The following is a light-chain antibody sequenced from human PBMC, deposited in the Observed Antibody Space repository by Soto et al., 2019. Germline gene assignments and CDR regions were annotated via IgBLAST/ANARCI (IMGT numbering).Light chain of an antibody. Sequence: IVLPQSPATLSFSPGERATLSCRASQSVSSYLAWYQQKPGQAPRLLIYDASNRATGIPARFSGSGSGTDFTLTISSLEPEDFAVYYCQQRSNWPLTFGQGTLLEIK. V-gene: IGKV3-11*01. CDR3: QQRSNWPLT. J-gene: IGKJ5*01. CDR1: QSVSSY. CDR2: DAS.